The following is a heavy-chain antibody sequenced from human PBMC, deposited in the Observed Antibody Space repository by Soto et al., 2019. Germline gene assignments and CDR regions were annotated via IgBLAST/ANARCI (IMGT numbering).Heavy chain of an antibody. Sequence: SETLSLTCTVSGGSISSSSYYWGWIRQPPGKGLEWIGSIYYSGSTYYNPSLKSRVTISVDTSKNHFSLKLSSVTAADTAVYYCARREEQHDGYYGMDVTGQATTVTVSS. CDR3: ARREEQHDGYYGMDV. J-gene: IGHJ6*02. CDR2: IYYSGST. D-gene: IGHD6-13*01. V-gene: IGHV4-39*02. CDR1: GGSISSSSYY.